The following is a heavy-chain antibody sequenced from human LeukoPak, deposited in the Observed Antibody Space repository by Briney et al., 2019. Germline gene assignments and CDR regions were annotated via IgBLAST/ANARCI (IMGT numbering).Heavy chain of an antibody. V-gene: IGHV3-74*01. Sequence: GGSLRLSCAASGFTLSSYWMHWVRQAPGKGLVWVSRINSDGSSTSYADSVKGRFTISRDNAKNTLYLQMNSLRAEDTAVYYCAKDFFHTHSGTYGTFDYWGQGTLVTVSS. CDR2: INSDGSST. CDR3: AKDFFHTHSGTYGTFDY. CDR1: GFTLSSYW. D-gene: IGHD1-26*01. J-gene: IGHJ4*02.